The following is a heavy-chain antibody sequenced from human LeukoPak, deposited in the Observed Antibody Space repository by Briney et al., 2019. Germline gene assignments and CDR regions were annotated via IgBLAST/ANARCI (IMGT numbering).Heavy chain of an antibody. CDR2: IKSKTDGGTT. V-gene: IGHV3-15*01. J-gene: IGHJ4*02. Sequence: GGSLRLSCAASGFTFSSYSMNWVRQAPGKGLGWVGRIKSKTDGGTTDYAAPVKGRFTISRDDSKNTLYLQMNSLKTEDTAVYYCTTAPGDLYYFDYWGQGTLVTVSS. CDR3: TTAPGDLYYFDY. CDR1: GFTFSSYS. D-gene: IGHD4-17*01.